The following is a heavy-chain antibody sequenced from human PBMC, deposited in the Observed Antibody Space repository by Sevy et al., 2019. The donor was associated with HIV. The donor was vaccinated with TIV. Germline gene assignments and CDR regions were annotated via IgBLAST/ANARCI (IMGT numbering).Heavy chain of an antibody. Sequence: GGSLRLSCAASGFTFSAYAMGWVRQAPGKGLEWVSCISSSGGSTYYADSVKGRFSISRDTSKNTLYLQMNSLRAEDTAVYYCATLRGGLYGSGYFQNWGQGTQVTVSS. V-gene: IGHV3-23*01. CDR2: ISSSGGST. D-gene: IGHD3-10*01. J-gene: IGHJ1*01. CDR3: ATLRGGLYGSGYFQN. CDR1: GFTFSAYA.